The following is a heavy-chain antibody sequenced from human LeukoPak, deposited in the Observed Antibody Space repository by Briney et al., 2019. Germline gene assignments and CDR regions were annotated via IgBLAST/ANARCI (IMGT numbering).Heavy chain of an antibody. CDR2: ISGSGGDT. J-gene: IGHJ4*02. CDR3: AKVPPHDDSGYSNPY. CDR1: GLTFSSYF. V-gene: IGHV3-23*01. D-gene: IGHD3-22*01. Sequence: PGGSLRLSCAASGLTFSSYFMTWARQAPGKWLEWVSGISGSGGDTLYADSVRGRFTISRDNSKNTLYLQMNSLRAEDMALYYCAKVPPHDDSGYSNPYWGQGTLVTVSS.